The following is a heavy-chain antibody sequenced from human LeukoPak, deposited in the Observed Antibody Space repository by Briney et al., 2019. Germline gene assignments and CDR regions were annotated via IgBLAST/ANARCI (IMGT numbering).Heavy chain of an antibody. V-gene: IGHV1-2*02. CDR1: GYTFTGYY. CDR2: INPNSGGT. D-gene: IGHD1-1*01. CDR3: ARDFNAKGERGYVY. J-gene: IGHJ4*02. Sequence: ASVKVSCKASGYTFTGYYMHWVRQAPGQGLEWMGWINPNSGGTNYAQKFQGRVTMTRDTSISTAYMELSRLRSDDTAVYYCARDFNAKGERGYVYWGQGTLVTVSS.